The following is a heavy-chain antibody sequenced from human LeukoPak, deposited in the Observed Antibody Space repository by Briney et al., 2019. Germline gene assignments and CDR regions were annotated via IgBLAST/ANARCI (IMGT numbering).Heavy chain of an antibody. CDR1: GFTFSSYA. CDR3: AKDGGQWLPITGIDY. D-gene: IGHD3-22*01. V-gene: IGHV3-23*01. Sequence: GGSLRLSCAASGFTFSSYAMGWVRQAPGKGLEWVSAISGSGGSTYYADSVKGRFTISRDNSKNTLYLQMNSLRAEDTAVYYCAKDGGQWLPITGIDYWGQGTLVTVSS. CDR2: ISGSGGST. J-gene: IGHJ4*02.